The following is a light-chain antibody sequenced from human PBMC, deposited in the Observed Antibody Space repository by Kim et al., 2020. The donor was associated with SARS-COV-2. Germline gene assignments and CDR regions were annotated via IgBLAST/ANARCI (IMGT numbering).Light chain of an antibody. V-gene: IGLV3-19*01. J-gene: IGLJ2*01. CDR1: SLRSYY. CDR2: GRN. CDR3: QSRDSGGNVV. Sequence: VAVGQTVRITCQGDSLRSYYATWYQQKPRQAPGLVIYGRNNRPSGIPDRFSGSASGNTASLTISGAQAEDEAEFYCQSRDSGGNVVFGGGTQLTVL.